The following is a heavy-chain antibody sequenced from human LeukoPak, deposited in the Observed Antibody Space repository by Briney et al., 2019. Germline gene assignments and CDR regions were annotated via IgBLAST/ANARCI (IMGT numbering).Heavy chain of an antibody. Sequence: PSQTLSLTCTVSGGSISSGDYYWSWIRQPPGKGLEWIGYIYYSGSTYYNPSLKSRVTISVDTSKNQFSLKLSSVTAADTAVYYCVSGYSYGHRFDYWGQGTLVTVSS. CDR2: IYYSGST. V-gene: IGHV4-30-4*08. CDR1: GGSISSGDYY. J-gene: IGHJ4*02. D-gene: IGHD5-18*01. CDR3: VSGYSYGHRFDY.